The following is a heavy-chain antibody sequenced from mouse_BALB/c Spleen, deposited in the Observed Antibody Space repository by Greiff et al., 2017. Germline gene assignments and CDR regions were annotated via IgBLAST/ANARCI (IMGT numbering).Heavy chain of an antibody. CDR3: ARSGYGNYDY. Sequence: QVQLQQSGAELAKPGASVKMSCMASGYTFTSYWMHWVKQRPGQGLEWIGYINPSTGYTEYNQKFKDKATLTADKSSSTAYMQLSSLTSEDSAVYYCARSGYGNYDYWGQGTTLTVSS. J-gene: IGHJ2*01. CDR2: INPSTGYT. CDR1: GYTFTSYW. V-gene: IGHV1-7*01. D-gene: IGHD2-10*02.